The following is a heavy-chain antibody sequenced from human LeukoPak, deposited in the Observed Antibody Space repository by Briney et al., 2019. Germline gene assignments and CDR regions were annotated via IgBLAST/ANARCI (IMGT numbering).Heavy chain of an antibody. CDR2: IYYSGST. CDR3: ARLDGYSSSWYYFDY. V-gene: IGHV4-59*01. D-gene: IGHD6-13*01. Sequence: PSETLSLTCTVSGGSISSYYWSWIRQPPGKGLEWIGYIYYSGSTNYNPSLKSRVTISVDTSKNQFSLKLSSVTAADTAVYYCARLDGYSSSWYYFDYWGQGTLVTVSS. J-gene: IGHJ4*02. CDR1: GGSISSYY.